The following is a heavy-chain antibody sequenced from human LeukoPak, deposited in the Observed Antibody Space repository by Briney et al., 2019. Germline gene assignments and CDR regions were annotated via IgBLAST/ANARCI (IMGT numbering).Heavy chain of an antibody. V-gene: IGHV1-2*04. CDR3: AMSLNSSGWYYFDY. CDR1: GYTFTGYY. CDR2: INPNSGGT. Sequence: ASVKVSCKASGYTFTGYYMHWVRQAPGQGLEWMGWINPNSGGTNYAQKFQGWVTMTRDTSISTACMELSRLRSDDTAVYYCAMSLNSSGWYYFDYWGQGTLVTVSS. J-gene: IGHJ4*02. D-gene: IGHD6-19*01.